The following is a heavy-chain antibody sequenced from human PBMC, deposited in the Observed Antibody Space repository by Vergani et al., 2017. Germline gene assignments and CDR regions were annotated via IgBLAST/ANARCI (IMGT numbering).Heavy chain of an antibody. D-gene: IGHD4-17*01. V-gene: IGHV4-59*01. CDR3: ARWSNGDSHYYSYGLDV. CDR1: GGSISSYY. CDR2: IYYSGST. Sequence: QVRLQESGPGLVKPSETLSLTCTVSGGSISSYYWSWIRQPPGKGLEWIGYIYYSGSTNYNPSLKSRVTLSVDTSKNQFSLKLSSVTAADTAVYYCARWSNGDSHYYSYGLDVWGQGTTVTVSS. J-gene: IGHJ6*02.